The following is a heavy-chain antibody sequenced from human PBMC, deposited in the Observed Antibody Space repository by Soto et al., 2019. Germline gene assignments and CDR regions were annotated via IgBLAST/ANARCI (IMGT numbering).Heavy chain of an antibody. Sequence: ASVNITCTASGYTFTSYGISWVRQAPGQGLEWMGWISAYNGNTNYAQKLQGRVTMTTDTSTSTAYMELRSLRSDDTAVYYCARDDPTSLSWFDPWGQVTLVTVCS. J-gene: IGHJ5*02. CDR1: GYTFTSYG. D-gene: IGHD3-16*02. CDR2: ISAYNGNT. CDR3: ARDDPTSLSWFDP. V-gene: IGHV1-18*04.